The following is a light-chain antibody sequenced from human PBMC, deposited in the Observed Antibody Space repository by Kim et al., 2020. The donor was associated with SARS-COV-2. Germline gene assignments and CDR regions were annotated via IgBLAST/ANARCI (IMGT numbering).Light chain of an antibody. CDR3: QQSYSTPRT. Sequence: DIQMTQSPSSLSASVGDRVTITCRASQSINSYLNWYQQRPGKAPKLLIYTASSLQTGVPSRFSGSGSGTDFTLTISSLQPEDFATYYCQQSYSTPRTFRQGTKLEI. CDR1: QSINSY. V-gene: IGKV1-39*01. J-gene: IGKJ2*01. CDR2: TAS.